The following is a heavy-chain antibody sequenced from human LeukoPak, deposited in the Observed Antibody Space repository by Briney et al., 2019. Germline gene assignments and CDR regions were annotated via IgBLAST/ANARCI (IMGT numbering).Heavy chain of an antibody. J-gene: IGHJ4*02. CDR3: ARVRAAAGNFDY. D-gene: IGHD6-13*01. CDR1: GGSFSGYY. V-gene: IGHV4-59*01. Sequence: SETLSLTCAVYGGSFSGYYWSWIRQPPGKGLEWIGYIYYSGSTNYNPSLKSRVTISVDTSKNQFSLKLSSVTAADTAVYYCARVRAAAGNFDYWGQGTLVTVSS. CDR2: IYYSGST.